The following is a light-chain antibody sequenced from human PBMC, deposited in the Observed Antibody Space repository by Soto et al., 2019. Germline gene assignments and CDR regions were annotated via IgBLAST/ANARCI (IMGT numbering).Light chain of an antibody. CDR1: QSVSNNY. CDR2: DAS. Sequence: DIVLTQSPGTLSLSPGERATLSCRASQSVSNNYVAWYQQKPGQAPRLLMYDASSRATGIAGRFSGSGSGTDFTLTISRLEPEDVAVYYCQQYGSLPPYTFGQGTKLEIK. J-gene: IGKJ2*01. CDR3: QQYGSLPPYT. V-gene: IGKV3-20*01.